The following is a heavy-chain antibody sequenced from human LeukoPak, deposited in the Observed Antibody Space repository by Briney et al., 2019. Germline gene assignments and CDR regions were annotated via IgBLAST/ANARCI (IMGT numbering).Heavy chain of an antibody. D-gene: IGHD3-3*01. V-gene: IGHV3-7*01. CDR2: INPDGRDT. J-gene: IGHJ6*02. CDR1: GFTFNRCW. Sequence: GGSLRLSCVVSGFTFNRCWMNWVRQAPGKGLEWVAHINPDGRDTYYVDSVKGRFTISRDNAKNSLYLQMNSLRAEDTAVYYCARVPPYYDFWSGYSAHYYYYYGMDVWGQGTTVTVSS. CDR3: ARVPPYYDFWSGYSAHYYYYYGMDV.